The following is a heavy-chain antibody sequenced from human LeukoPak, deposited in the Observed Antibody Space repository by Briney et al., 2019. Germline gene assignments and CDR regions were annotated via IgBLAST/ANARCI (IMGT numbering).Heavy chain of an antibody. Sequence: SETLSLTCTVSGGSISSSSYYWGWIRQPPGKGLEWIGSIYYSGSTYYNPSLKSRGTISVATSKNQFSRKLSSVTAADTAVYYCAIPYDILTGYSWDYWGQGTLVTVSS. CDR1: GGSISSSSYY. CDR3: AIPYDILTGYSWDY. J-gene: IGHJ4*02. CDR2: IYYSGST. D-gene: IGHD3-9*01. V-gene: IGHV4-39*01.